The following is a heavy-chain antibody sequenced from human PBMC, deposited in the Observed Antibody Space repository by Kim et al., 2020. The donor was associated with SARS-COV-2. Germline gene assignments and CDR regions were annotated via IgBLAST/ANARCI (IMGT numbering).Heavy chain of an antibody. D-gene: IGHD1-26*01. CDR3: SRDEGGRVDY. Sequence: GGSLRLSCAASGFTVSSNYMSWVRQAPGKGLEWVAVIYSGGSTYYADSVKSRFTISRDNSKNTLYLQMNSLIAGDTTVEYCSRDEGGRVDYLGQGTLVT. V-gene: IGHV3-53*01. CDR1: GFTVSSNY. CDR2: IYSGGST. J-gene: IGHJ4*02.